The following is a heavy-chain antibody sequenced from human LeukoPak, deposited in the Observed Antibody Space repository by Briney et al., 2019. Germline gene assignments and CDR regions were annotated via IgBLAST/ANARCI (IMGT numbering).Heavy chain of an antibody. V-gene: IGHV4-4*07. CDR1: GGSISSYY. CDR2: IYASGTS. CDR3: TREPLP. Sequence: SETLSLTCTVSGGSISSYYWSWIRQPAGKGLEWIGCIYASGTSSYNLSLKSRVTISADTSKNQISLHLRSVTAADTAVYYCTREPLPWGQGILVTVSS. J-gene: IGHJ5*02.